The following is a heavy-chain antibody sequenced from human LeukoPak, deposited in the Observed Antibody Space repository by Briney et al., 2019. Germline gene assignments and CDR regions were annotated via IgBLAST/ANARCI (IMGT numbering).Heavy chain of an antibody. Sequence: GGSLRLSCAASGFTFSNAWMTWVRQAPGKGLEWVGRIKSKTDGGTTDYAAPVKGRFTISRDDSKNTLYLQMNSLKTEDTAEYYCTTDRGIGYYDSPGAFDYWGQGTLVTVSS. D-gene: IGHD3-22*01. V-gene: IGHV3-15*01. CDR2: IKSKTDGGTT. CDR3: TTDRGIGYYDSPGAFDY. J-gene: IGHJ4*02. CDR1: GFTFSNAW.